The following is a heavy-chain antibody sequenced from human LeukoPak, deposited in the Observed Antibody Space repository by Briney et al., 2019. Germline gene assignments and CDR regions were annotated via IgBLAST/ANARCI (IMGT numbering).Heavy chain of an antibody. J-gene: IGHJ4*02. Sequence: SVKVSCKASGYTFTSYDISWVRQAPGQGLEWMGGIISIFGTANYAQKFQGRVTITADESTSTAYMELSSLRSEDTAVYYCARDGGLYFDYWGQGTLVTVSS. CDR2: IISIFGTA. V-gene: IGHV1-69*13. CDR1: GYTFTSYD. CDR3: ARDGGLYFDY.